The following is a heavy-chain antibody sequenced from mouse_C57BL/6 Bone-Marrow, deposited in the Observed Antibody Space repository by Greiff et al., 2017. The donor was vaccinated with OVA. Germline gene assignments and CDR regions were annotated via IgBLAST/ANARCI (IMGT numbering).Heavy chain of an antibody. CDR1: GYTFTSFW. CDR2: IYPGSGST. CDR3: ARDYGRYFDV. J-gene: IGHJ1*03. V-gene: IGHV1-55*01. Sequence: QVQLQQPGAELVKPGASVKMSCKASGYTFTSFWITWVKQRPGQGLEWIGDIYPGSGSTTYNEKFKSKATLTVDTSSSTAYMQLRSLTSEDTAVDYGARDYGRYFDVWGKGTTGTVSA. D-gene: IGHD1-2*01.